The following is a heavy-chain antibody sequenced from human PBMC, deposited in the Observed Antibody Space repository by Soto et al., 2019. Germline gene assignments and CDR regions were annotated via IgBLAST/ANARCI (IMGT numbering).Heavy chain of an antibody. Sequence: SETLSLTCAVYGGSFSGYYWSWIRQPPGKGLEWIGEINHSGSTNYNPTLKSRVTISVDTSKNQFSLKLSSVTAADTAVYYCARGFCSSTSCYSPFRRYYYYGMDVWGQGTTVTVSS. J-gene: IGHJ6*02. CDR3: ARGFCSSTSCYSPFRRYYYYGMDV. V-gene: IGHV4-34*01. D-gene: IGHD2-2*02. CDR1: GGSFSGYY. CDR2: INHSGST.